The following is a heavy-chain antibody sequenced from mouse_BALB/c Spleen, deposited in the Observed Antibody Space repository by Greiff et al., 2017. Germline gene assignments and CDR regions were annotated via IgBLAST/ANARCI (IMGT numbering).Heavy chain of an antibody. CDR2: ISDGGSYT. J-gene: IGHJ4*01. D-gene: IGHD2-4*01. CDR1: GFTFSDYY. CDR3: ARDQPRYDYDDAMDY. Sequence: EVKLMESGGGLVKPGGSLKLSCAASGFTFSDYYMYWVRQTPEKRLEWVATISDGGSYTYYPASVKGRFTISRDNAKNNLYLQMSSLKSEDTAMYYWARDQPRYDYDDAMDYWGQGTSVTVSS. V-gene: IGHV5-4*02.